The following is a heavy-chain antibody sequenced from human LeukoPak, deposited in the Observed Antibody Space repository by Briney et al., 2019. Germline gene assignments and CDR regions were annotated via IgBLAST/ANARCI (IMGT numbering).Heavy chain of an antibody. D-gene: IGHD1-14*01. Sequence: SETLSLTCTVSGGSISSYYWSWIRQPPGKGLEWIGYIYDSGSTSYNPSLKSRVTMSIDTSKNQFSLTLSSVTAADTAVYYCARREGPDKRVFDNWGQGTPVTVSS. J-gene: IGHJ4*02. CDR3: ARREGPDKRVFDN. CDR1: GGSISSYY. V-gene: IGHV4-59*08. CDR2: IYDSGST.